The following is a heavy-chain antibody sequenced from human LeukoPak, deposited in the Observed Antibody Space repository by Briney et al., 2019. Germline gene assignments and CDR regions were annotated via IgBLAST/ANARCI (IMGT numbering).Heavy chain of an antibody. CDR2: FFTGGST. CDR1: GGSIDSHY. V-gene: IGHV4-4*07. Sequence: SETLSLTCTVSGGSIDSHYWSWNRQSAGKGLEWIGRFFTGGSTYYNPSLKSRVTISVDTSKNQFSLKLSSVTAADTAVYYCARHFSIVSHFDYWGQGTLVTVSS. CDR3: ARHFSIVSHFDY. D-gene: IGHD2/OR15-2a*01. J-gene: IGHJ4*02.